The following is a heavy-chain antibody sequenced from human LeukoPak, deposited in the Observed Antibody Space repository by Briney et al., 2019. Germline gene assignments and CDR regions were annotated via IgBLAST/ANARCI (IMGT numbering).Heavy chain of an antibody. V-gene: IGHV4-59*11. J-gene: IGHJ4*02. CDR2: IYYGGST. D-gene: IGHD5-24*01. CDR1: GGSISSHY. CDR3: ATQDGYNYGYFDY. Sequence: SETLSLTCTVSGGSISSHYWSWIRQPPGKGLEWIGYIYYGGSTNYNPSLKSRVTISVDTSKNQFSLKLSSVTAADTAVYYCATQDGYNYGYFDYWGQGTLVTVSS.